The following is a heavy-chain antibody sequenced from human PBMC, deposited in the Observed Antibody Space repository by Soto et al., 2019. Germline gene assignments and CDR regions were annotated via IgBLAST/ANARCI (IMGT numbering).Heavy chain of an antibody. CDR1: GGSISSGGYS. CDR2: IYHSGST. J-gene: IGHJ4*02. Sequence: QLQLQESGSGLVKPSQTLSLTCAVSGGSISSGGYSWSWIRQPPGKGLEWIGYIYHSGSTYYNPSLKSRVTISVARSKNQFSLKLSSVTAADTAVYYCASTDTAMVHFDYWGQGTLVTVSS. CDR3: ASTDTAMVHFDY. D-gene: IGHD5-18*01. V-gene: IGHV4-30-2*01.